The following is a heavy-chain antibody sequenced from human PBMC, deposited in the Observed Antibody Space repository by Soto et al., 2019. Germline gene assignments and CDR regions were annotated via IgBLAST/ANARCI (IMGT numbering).Heavy chain of an antibody. CDR2: IKQDGSEK. CDR1: GFTFSSYW. V-gene: IGHV3-7*01. Sequence: PVGSLRLSCAVSGFTFSSYWMSWVRQAPGKGLEWVANIKQDGSEKYYVDSVKGRFTISRDNAKNSLYLQMNSLRAEDTAVYYCARDFGVVARDYYYYYGMDGWGQGTTVTVSS. D-gene: IGHD3-3*01. CDR3: ARDFGVVARDYYYYYGMDG. J-gene: IGHJ6*02.